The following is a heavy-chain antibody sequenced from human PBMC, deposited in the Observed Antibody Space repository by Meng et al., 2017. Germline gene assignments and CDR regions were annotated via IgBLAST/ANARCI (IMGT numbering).Heavy chain of an antibody. J-gene: IGHJ4*02. CDR3: ARDSCTGGICYRGSFDY. Sequence: QVLVVQSGAEGKGPGASVKVSCKASGYTFTSYAMHWVRQAPGQSLEWMGWLNAGNGDTKYSQKFQGRVTITRDSSASTAYMELSSLRSEDTAVYYCARDSCTGGICYRGSFDYWAQGTLVTVSS. D-gene: IGHD2-15*01. CDR1: GYTFTSYA. V-gene: IGHV1-3*01. CDR2: LNAGNGDT.